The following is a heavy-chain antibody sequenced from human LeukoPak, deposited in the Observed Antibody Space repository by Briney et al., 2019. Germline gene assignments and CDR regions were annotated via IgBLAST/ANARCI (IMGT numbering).Heavy chain of an antibody. Sequence: GGSLRLSCAASGFTFSSYAMSWVRQAPGKGLEWVSSISSSSSYIYYADSVKGRFTISRDNAKNSLYLQMNSLRAEDTAVYYCVRGAPTTVTTAGDYWGQGTLVTVSS. V-gene: IGHV3-21*01. D-gene: IGHD4-17*01. CDR3: VRGAPTTVTTAGDY. CDR2: ISSSSSYI. J-gene: IGHJ4*02. CDR1: GFTFSSYA.